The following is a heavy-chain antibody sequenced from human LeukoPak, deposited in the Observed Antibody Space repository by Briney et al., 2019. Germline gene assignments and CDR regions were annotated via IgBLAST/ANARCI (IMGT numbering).Heavy chain of an antibody. CDR2: IYYSGST. CDR3: ARPSTAMVTDFDY. V-gene: IGHV4-39*01. J-gene: IGHJ4*02. Sequence: SETLSLTCTVSGGSISSSSYYWGWIRQPPGKGLEWIGSIYYSGSTYYNPSLKSRVTISVDTSKNQFSLKLSSVTAADTAVYYCARPSTAMVTDFDYWGQGTLVTVSS. D-gene: IGHD5-18*01. CDR1: GGSISSSSYY.